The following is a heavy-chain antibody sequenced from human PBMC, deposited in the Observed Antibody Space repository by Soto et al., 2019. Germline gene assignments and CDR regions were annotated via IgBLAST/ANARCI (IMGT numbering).Heavy chain of an antibody. CDR3: AKEPNPMVRDSIIPAY. D-gene: IGHD3-10*01. Sequence: GGSLRLSCAASGFTFSSYGMHWVRQAPGKGLEWVAVISYDGSNKYYADSVKGRFTISRDNSKNTLYLQMNSLRAEDTAVYYCAKEPNPMVRDSIIPAYWGQGTLVTVSS. V-gene: IGHV3-30*18. CDR2: ISYDGSNK. CDR1: GFTFSSYG. J-gene: IGHJ4*02.